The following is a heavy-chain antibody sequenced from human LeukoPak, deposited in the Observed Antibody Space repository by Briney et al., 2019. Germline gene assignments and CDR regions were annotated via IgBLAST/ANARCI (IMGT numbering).Heavy chain of an antibody. Sequence: SETLSLTCTVSGGSISSYYWNWIRQPPGKGLEWIGYIYYSGSTNYNPSLKSRVTISVDTSKNQFSPKLSSVTAADTAVYYCARSGSSSWYWSWPDLTFDYWGQGTLVTVSS. CDR1: GGSISSYY. J-gene: IGHJ4*02. CDR2: IYYSGST. V-gene: IGHV4-59*01. CDR3: ARSGSSSWYWSWPDLTFDY. D-gene: IGHD6-13*01.